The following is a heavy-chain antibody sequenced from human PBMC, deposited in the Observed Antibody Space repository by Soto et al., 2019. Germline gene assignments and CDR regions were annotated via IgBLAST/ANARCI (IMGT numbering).Heavy chain of an antibody. J-gene: IGHJ4*02. V-gene: IGHV3-30*04. CDR3: ARQAKIGDRSQFYFDS. Sequence: PGGSLRLSCAASGFTFSFYAVHWVRQAPGKGLEWAAVISYNGRNKHYVDSVKGRFTISRDNSQDTLYLQMDSLRPDDTAVYYCARQAKIGDRSQFYFDSWGQGTLVTVSS. D-gene: IGHD3-16*01. CDR1: GFTFSFYA. CDR2: ISYNGRNK.